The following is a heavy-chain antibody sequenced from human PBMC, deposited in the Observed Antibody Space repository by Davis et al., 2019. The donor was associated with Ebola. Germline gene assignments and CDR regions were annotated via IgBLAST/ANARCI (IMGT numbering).Heavy chain of an antibody. CDR1: GGSISSYY. CDR2: IYYSGST. Sequence: PSETLSLTCTVSGGSISSYYWSWIRQPPGKGLEWIGYIYYSGSTNYNPSLKSRGTISVDTSKNQFSLKLSSVTAADPAVYYCARGTGRRGYRDCFDYWGQGTLVTVSS. J-gene: IGHJ4*02. D-gene: IGHD5-18*01. CDR3: ARGTGRRGYRDCFDY. V-gene: IGHV4-59*01.